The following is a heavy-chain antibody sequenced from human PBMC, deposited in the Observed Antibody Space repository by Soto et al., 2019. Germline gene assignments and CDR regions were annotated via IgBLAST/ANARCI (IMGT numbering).Heavy chain of an antibody. V-gene: IGHV3-30-3*01. D-gene: IGHD3-22*01. CDR3: ARDRNYYDSSGYYGYFDS. CDR1: RFTFSSYA. J-gene: IGHJ4*02. Sequence: GGSLRLSCAASRFTFSSYAMHWVRQAPGKGLEWVAVISYDGSSKYYADSVKGRFTISRDNSKNTLYLQMNSLRVEDTAVYYCARDRNYYDSSGYYGYFDSWGQGTLVTAPQ. CDR2: ISYDGSSK.